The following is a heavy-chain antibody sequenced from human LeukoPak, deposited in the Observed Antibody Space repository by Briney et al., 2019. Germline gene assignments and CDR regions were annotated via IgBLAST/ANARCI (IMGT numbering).Heavy chain of an antibody. CDR3: AKDRTSYDFWSGYYNYYYYGMDV. CDR2: ISYDGYNK. V-gene: IGHV3-30-3*01. CDR1: GFTFSSYA. J-gene: IGHJ6*02. Sequence: PGGSLRLSCAASGFTFSSYAMHWVRQAPGKGLEWVAVISYDGYNKYYADSVKGRFTISRDNSKNTLYLQMNSLRAEDTAVYYCAKDRTSYDFWSGYYNYYYYGMDVWGQGTTVTVSS. D-gene: IGHD3-3*01.